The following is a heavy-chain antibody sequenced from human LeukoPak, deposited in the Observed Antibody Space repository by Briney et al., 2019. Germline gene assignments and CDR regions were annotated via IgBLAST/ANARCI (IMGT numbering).Heavy chain of an antibody. CDR1: GFTFSSHW. J-gene: IGHJ4*02. D-gene: IGHD3-10*01. CDR3: ARMEVRGVIRNLDY. CDR2: IRGDENEI. V-gene: IGHV3-74*01. Sequence: QSGGSLRLSCEASGFTFSSHWMHWVRQVPGKGLVWVARIRGDENEIDYADSVKGRFTISRDNTKNTLYLQMNSLRAEDTAVYYCARMEVRGVIRNLDYWGQGTLVTVSS.